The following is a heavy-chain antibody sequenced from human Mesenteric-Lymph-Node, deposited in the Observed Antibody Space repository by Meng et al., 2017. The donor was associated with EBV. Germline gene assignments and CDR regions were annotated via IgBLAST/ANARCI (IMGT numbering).Heavy chain of an antibody. CDR1: GGSVSSTSYY. CDR2: VYYSGST. CDR3: ARENPARGNWFDP. J-gene: IGHJ5*02. D-gene: IGHD3-10*01. V-gene: IGHV4-61*01. Sequence: QGRLQEAGPGLVKPSETLSLTCTVSGGSVSSTSYYWSWIRQPPGKRLEWIGYVYYSGSTNYNPSLKSRVTISVDTSKNQFSLNLYSVTAADTAVYYCARENPARGNWFDPWGQGALVTVS.